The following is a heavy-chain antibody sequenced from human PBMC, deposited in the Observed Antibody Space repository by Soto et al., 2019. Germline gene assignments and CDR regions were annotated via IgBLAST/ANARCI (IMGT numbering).Heavy chain of an antibody. CDR2: LSYDGSNK. D-gene: IGHD6-19*01. Sequence: ESGGGVVQPGRSLRLSCAASGFTFSNYGMHWVRQAPGKGLEWVAVLSYDGSNKHYADSVKGRFTISRDNSKNTLYLQMNSLRTEDTAMYYCAKSSGWYINYFDPWGQGTLVTVSS. CDR3: AKSSGWYINYFDP. CDR1: GFTFSNYG. J-gene: IGHJ5*02. V-gene: IGHV3-30*18.